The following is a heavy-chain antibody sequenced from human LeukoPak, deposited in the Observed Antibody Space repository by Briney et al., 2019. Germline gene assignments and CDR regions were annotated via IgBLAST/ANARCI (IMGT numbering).Heavy chain of an antibody. D-gene: IGHD3-16*01. V-gene: IGHV3-74*01. CDR1: GFTFSSYW. J-gene: IGHJ4*02. Sequence: GGSLRLSCAASGFTFSSYWMYWVRQAPGKGLVWVSRIDTDGSSKSYADSVKGRFTISRDNAKNTLYLQMNSLRAEDTAVYYCATRGGYYFDYWGQGTLVTVSS. CDR2: IDTDGSSK. CDR3: ATRGGYYFDY.